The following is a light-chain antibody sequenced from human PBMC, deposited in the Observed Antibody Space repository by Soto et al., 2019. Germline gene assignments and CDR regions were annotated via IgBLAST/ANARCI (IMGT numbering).Light chain of an antibody. CDR1: SSDVGGYNY. Sequence: QSALTQPRSVSGSPGQSVTISCTGTSSDVGGYNYVSWYQQHPGKAPKLMIYDVSKRPSGVPDRFSGSKSGNTASLTISGLQAEDEADYYCCSYAGSYTQVFGTGTKATVL. J-gene: IGLJ1*01. V-gene: IGLV2-11*01. CDR2: DVS. CDR3: CSYAGSYTQV.